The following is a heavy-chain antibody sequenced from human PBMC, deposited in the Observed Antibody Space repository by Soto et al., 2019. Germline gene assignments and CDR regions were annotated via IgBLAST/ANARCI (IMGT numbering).Heavy chain of an antibody. CDR3: ARLSSGGYYTMAY. CDR1: GGSISSGDYY. CDR2: ISDSGST. Sequence: SETLSLTCTVSGGSISSGDYYWSWIRQPPGKGLEWIGYISDSGSTNYNPSLKSRVTISVDMSRNQFSLKLNSLIAADTAVYYCARLSSGGYYTMAYWGQGTLVTVSS. J-gene: IGHJ4*01. D-gene: IGHD1-26*01. V-gene: IGHV4-61*08.